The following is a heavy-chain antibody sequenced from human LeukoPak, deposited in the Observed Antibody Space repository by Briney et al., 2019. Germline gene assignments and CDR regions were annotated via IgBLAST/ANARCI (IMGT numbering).Heavy chain of an antibody. CDR1: GYTFTGFG. Sequence: ASVKVSCKASGYTFTGFGISWVRQAPGQGLEWMGWISVYTGNRKYAQKFQGRASMTTDTSTNTAYMELGSLGSDDTAVYYCARTPPVFAVITLDFWGQGTTVTVSS. CDR2: ISVYTGNR. CDR3: ARTPPVFAVITLDF. V-gene: IGHV1-18*01. D-gene: IGHD3-3*01. J-gene: IGHJ6*02.